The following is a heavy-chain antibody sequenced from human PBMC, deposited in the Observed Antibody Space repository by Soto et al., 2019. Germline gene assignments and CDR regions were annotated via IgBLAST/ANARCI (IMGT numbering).Heavy chain of an antibody. CDR1: GFTFSDHY. Sequence: PGGSLRLSCAASGFTFSDHYMDWVRQAPGKGLEWVGLTRNKANGYTTEYAASVKGRLTISRDDSKNSVYLQMSSLKTEDTAMYHCTRRTYSSAWYPDYWGQGTLVTVSS. CDR3: TRRTYSSAWYPDY. CDR2: TRNKANGYTT. J-gene: IGHJ4*02. D-gene: IGHD6-19*01. V-gene: IGHV3-72*01.